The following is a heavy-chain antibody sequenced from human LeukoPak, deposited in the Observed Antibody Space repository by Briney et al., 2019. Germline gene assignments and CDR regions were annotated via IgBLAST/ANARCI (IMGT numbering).Heavy chain of an antibody. J-gene: IGHJ5*02. CDR1: GYTFTTYF. CDR2: INISSGTT. Sequence: ASVKVSCKASGYTFTTYFIHWVRQAPGQGLEWMGIINISSGTTTNAQKFQGRVTMTRDTSTRTVYMELSSLRSEDTAVYYCARDGCSSNICQAGGNWFDPWGQGTLVTVSS. CDR3: ARDGCSSNICQAGGNWFDP. D-gene: IGHD2-2*01. V-gene: IGHV1-46*01.